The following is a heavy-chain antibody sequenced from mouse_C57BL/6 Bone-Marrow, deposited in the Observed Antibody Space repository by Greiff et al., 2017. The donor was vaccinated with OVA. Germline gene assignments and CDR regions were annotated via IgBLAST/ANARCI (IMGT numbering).Heavy chain of an antibody. V-gene: IGHV5-17*01. J-gene: IGHJ4*01. Sequence: DVKLVESGGGLVKPGGSLKLSCAASGFTFSDYGMHWVRQAPEQGLEWVAYISSGSSTIYYADTVKGRFTISRDNAKNTLFLQMTSLRSEDTAMYYCARTLYAMDYWGQGTSVTVSS. CDR1: GFTFSDYG. CDR3: ARTLYAMDY. CDR2: ISSGSSTI.